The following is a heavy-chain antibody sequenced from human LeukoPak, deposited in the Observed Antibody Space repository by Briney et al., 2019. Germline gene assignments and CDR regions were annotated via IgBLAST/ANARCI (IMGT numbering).Heavy chain of an antibody. CDR3: ARARMVRGNYYYYYMDV. V-gene: IGHV4-59*12. CDR1: GGSISSYY. J-gene: IGHJ6*03. CDR2: IYYSGST. D-gene: IGHD3-10*01. Sequence: PSETLSLTCTVSGGSISSYYWSWIRQPPGKGLEWIGYIYYSGSTYYNPSLKSRVTISVDTSKNQFSLKLSSVTAADTAVYYCARARMVRGNYYYYYMDVWGKGTTVTVSS.